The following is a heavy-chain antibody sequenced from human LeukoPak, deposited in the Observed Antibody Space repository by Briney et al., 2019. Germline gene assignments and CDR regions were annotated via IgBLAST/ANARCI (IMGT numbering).Heavy chain of an antibody. Sequence: SETLSLTCTVSGGSISSYYWSWIRQPAGKGLEWIGRIYTSGSTNYNPSLKSRVTMSVDTSKNQFSLKLSSVTAADTAVYYCARDRRIAVAGRNYYYYYYMDVWGKGTTVTVSS. D-gene: IGHD6-19*01. V-gene: IGHV4-4*07. CDR2: IYTSGST. J-gene: IGHJ6*03. CDR1: GGSISSYY. CDR3: ARDRRIAVAGRNYYYYYYMDV.